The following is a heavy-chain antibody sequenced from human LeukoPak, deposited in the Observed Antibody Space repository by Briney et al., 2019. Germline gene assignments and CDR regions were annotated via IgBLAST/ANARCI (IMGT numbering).Heavy chain of an antibody. CDR1: GGSLSSYY. V-gene: IGHV4-59*12. CDR3: ARIRYSGTDSDY. Sequence: SETLSLTCIVSGGSLSSYYWSWIRQPPGKGQEWIGYISRSGSTNYNPSLKSRVTISVDTSKNQFSLKLSSVTAADTAVYYCARIRYSGTDSDYWGPGTIVTVSS. CDR2: ISRSGST. D-gene: IGHD1-26*01. J-gene: IGHJ4*02.